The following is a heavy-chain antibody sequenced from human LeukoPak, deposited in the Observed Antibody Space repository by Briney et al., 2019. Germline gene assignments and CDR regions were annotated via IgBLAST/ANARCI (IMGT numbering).Heavy chain of an antibody. D-gene: IGHD6-19*01. Sequence: SETLSLTCTVSRGSISSTYYHWGWIRQPPGKGLEWIGSIFHSGSTYYNPSLRSRVTISVDTSKNQFSLNLSSLTAADTAVYYCAVRIAVTGKYYFAYWGQGTLVTVSS. CDR1: RGSISSTYYH. V-gene: IGHV4-39*01. CDR3: AVRIAVTGKYYFAY. CDR2: IFHSGST. J-gene: IGHJ4*02.